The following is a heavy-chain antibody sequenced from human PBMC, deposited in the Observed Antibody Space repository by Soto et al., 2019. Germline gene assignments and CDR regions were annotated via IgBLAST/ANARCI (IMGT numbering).Heavy chain of an antibody. V-gene: IGHV3-21*01. CDR3: VIDSELRRHLLFAY. J-gene: IGHJ4*02. Sequence: PGGSLRLSCAASGFTFSSYSMNWVRQAPGKGLEWVSSISSSSSYIYYADSVKGRFTISRDNAKNSLYLQMNSLRAEDTAVYYCVIDSELRRHLLFAYWGQGSLVTVSS. CDR1: GFTFSSYS. CDR2: ISSSSSYI. D-gene: IGHD1-7*01.